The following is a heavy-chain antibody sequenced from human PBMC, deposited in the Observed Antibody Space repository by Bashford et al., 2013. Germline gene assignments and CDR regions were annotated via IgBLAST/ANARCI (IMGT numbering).Heavy chain of an antibody. CDR1: GGTFSSYA. J-gene: IGHJ6*02. V-gene: IGHV1-69*13. CDR2: IIPIFGTA. Sequence: SVKVSCKASGGTFSSYAISWVRQAPGQGLEWMGGIIPIFGTANYAQKFQGRVTITADESTSTAYMELSSLRSEDTAVYYCASGVVVPAARVGYGMDVWGQGTTVTVSS. D-gene: IGHD2-2*01. CDR3: ASGVVVPAARVGYGMDV.